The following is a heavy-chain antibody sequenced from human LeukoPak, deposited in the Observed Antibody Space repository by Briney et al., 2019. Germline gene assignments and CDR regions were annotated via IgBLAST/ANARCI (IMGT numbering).Heavy chain of an antibody. CDR1: GGSISSSSYY. V-gene: IGHV4-61*01. CDR3: ASLGYSSSSRYFQH. J-gene: IGHJ1*01. Sequence: SETLSLTCTVSGGSISSSSYYWNWIRQPPGKGLEWIGYIYYSGSMNYNPSLKSRITISVDTSKNQFSLKLSSVTAADTAVYYCASLGYSSSSRYFQHWGQGTLVTVSS. D-gene: IGHD6-6*01. CDR2: IYYSGSM.